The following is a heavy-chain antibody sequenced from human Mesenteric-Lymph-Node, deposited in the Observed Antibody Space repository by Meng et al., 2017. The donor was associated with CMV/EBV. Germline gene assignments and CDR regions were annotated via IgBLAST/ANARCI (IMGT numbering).Heavy chain of an antibody. Sequence: VDQVGSGGGLVRSGGCLSLRCVDYSFTYTSDWTHWVTQGPGEGMVWVSRINTDGSITSYAVSVMCRFTISRDNAKNTLYLQMRDFRADALGVYYCIRGLVGMRDDWGQGTLVTVSS. J-gene: IGHJ1*01. V-gene: IGHV3-74*01. D-gene: IGHD5-24*01. CDR1: SFTYTSDW. CDR3: IRGLVGMRDD. CDR2: INTDGSIT.